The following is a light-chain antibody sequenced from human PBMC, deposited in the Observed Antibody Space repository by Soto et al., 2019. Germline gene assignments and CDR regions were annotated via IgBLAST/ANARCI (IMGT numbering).Light chain of an antibody. J-gene: IGLJ1*01. Sequence: QTALTQAPSISGAPGQRVTISCTGSSSNIGAGYDVHWFQQFPGTAPRLLIHGNNNRPSGVPDRFSGSESGTSASLAIAGLQAGDDAIYYCQSFDSDLSAFVFGTGTKVTVL. CDR2: GNN. CDR1: SSNIGAGYD. V-gene: IGLV1-40*01. CDR3: QSFDSDLSAFV.